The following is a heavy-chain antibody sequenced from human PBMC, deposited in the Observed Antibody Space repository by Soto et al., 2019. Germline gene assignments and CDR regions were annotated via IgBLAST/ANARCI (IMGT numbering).Heavy chain of an antibody. CDR3: ARVLYATWSSFDY. J-gene: IGHJ4*02. V-gene: IGHV3-48*03. D-gene: IGHD1-26*01. CDR1: GVSFSSYE. Sequence: GWSLSLGCRASGVSFSSYEMTGVRQAPGKGLEWISYITSGGTTYYADSAKGRFTISRDNAKNSLYLHLNSLTAEDTAIYYCARVLYATWSSFDYWGQGTLVTVSS. CDR2: ITSGGTT.